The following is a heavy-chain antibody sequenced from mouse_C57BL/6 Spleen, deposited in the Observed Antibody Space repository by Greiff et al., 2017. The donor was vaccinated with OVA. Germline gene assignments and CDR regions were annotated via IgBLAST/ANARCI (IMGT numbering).Heavy chain of an antibody. D-gene: IGHD2-5*01. J-gene: IGHJ2*01. Sequence: VKLQQPGAELVRPGSSVKLSCKASGYTFTSYWMHWVKQRPIQGLEWIGNIDPSDSETHYNQKFKDKATLTVDKSSSTAYMQLSSLTSEDSAVYYCARGYSNYEANFDYWGQGTTLTVSS. CDR1: GYTFTSYW. CDR2: IDPSDSET. V-gene: IGHV1-52*01. CDR3: ARGYSNYEANFDY.